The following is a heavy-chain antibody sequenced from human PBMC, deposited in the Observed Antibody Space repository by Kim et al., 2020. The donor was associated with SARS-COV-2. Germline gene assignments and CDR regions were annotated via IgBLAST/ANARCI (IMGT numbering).Heavy chain of an antibody. CDR3: ARARIDV. V-gene: IGHV3-7*03. Sequence: GGSLRLSCAVSGFTFSSFWMTWVRQAPGKGLEWVADIKPDGSETDYADSVKGRFTISRDNAQKSMYLQMNSLRAEDTAVYYCARARIDVWGQGTTVTVSS. CDR2: IKPDGSET. CDR1: GFTFSSFW. D-gene: IGHD2-15*01. J-gene: IGHJ6*02.